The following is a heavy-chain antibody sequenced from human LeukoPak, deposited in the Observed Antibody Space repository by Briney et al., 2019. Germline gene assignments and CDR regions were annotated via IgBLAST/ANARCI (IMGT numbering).Heavy chain of an antibody. V-gene: IGHV1-2*02. CDR3: ARDGDCGGSCSDP. CDR1: GYTFTGYY. CDR2: INPNSGGT. J-gene: IGHJ5*02. Sequence: ASVKVSCKASGYTFTGYYMHWVRQAPGQGLEWMGWINPNSGGTNYAQKFQGRVTMTRDTSISTAYMELSRLRSDDTAVYYCARDGDCGGSCSDPWGQGTLVTVSS. D-gene: IGHD2-15*01.